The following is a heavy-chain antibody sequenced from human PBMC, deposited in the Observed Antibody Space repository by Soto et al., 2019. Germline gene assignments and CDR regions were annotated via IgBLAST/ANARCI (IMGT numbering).Heavy chain of an antibody. V-gene: IGHV4-4*02. Sequence: QVQLQESGPGLVKPSGTLSLTCDVSGGSINNGNSWSWVRQSPARGLEWIGEIYHSGRTDYNPSLKSRVTISLDRSKNQFSLKLSSVTAADTAIYSCAGSYCSGGRCHSYVMEIWGQGTTVTVS. CDR3: AGSYCSGGRCHSYVMEI. CDR2: IYHSGRT. CDR1: GGSINNGNS. D-gene: IGHD6-19*01. J-gene: IGHJ6*02.